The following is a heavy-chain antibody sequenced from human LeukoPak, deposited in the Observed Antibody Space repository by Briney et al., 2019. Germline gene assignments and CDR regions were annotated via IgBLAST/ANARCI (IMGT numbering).Heavy chain of an antibody. CDR1: GFTFSTYA. D-gene: IGHD5-18*01. J-gene: IGHJ5*02. V-gene: IGHV3-23*01. Sequence: GGSLRLSCAASGFTFSTYAMSWVRQAPGKGLEWVSTISGNGDSTNYADSVKGRFTISRDNSKDTLYLQMNSLRAEDTAVYYCAKGDGGYSYDPYNWFDPWGQGTLVTVSS. CDR2: ISGNGDST. CDR3: AKGDGGYSYDPYNWFDP.